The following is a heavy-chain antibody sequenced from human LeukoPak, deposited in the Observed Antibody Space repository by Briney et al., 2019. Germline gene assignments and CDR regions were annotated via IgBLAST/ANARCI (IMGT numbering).Heavy chain of an antibody. CDR3: ARADRGVHDY. CDR2: MDPSDSDT. CDR1: GYSFTTYW. Sequence: GASLQISCQGSGYSFTTYWICWVRQLPGKGLEWMGLMDPSDSDTRYSPSFQGQVTISADKSISTAYLQWSSLKASDTAMYYCARADRGVHDYWGQGTLVTVSA. J-gene: IGHJ4*02. V-gene: IGHV5-51*01. D-gene: IGHD3-10*01.